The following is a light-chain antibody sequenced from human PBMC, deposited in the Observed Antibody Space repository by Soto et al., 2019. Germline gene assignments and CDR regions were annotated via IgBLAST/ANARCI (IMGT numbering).Light chain of an antibody. CDR3: QQYNTCSRT. CDR2: EAS. Sequence: DIPMTQSPSTLSASIGDRVTITCRASQSISNWLAWYQQKPGKAPKLLIYEASNLQRGVPSRFSGSGSGTEFTLTISSLQPDDFATFYCQQYNTCSRTFGQGTKVEIK. V-gene: IGKV1-5*03. J-gene: IGKJ1*01. CDR1: QSISNW.